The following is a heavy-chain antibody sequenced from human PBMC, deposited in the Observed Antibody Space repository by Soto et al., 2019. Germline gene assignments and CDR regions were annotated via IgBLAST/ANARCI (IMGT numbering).Heavy chain of an antibody. CDR2: ISGRGTDS. Sequence: EVQLLESGGGLVQPGCSLRLSCAASGFTFSTYAMSWVRQAPGKGLVWVSGISGRGTDSYQADSVQERFTISTDTPRHTLSLHMNSLSAEDTAVYYCVKFRFNRFDYWGQGTLVTVSS. CDR1: GFTFSTYA. J-gene: IGHJ4*02. CDR3: VKFRFNRFDY. V-gene: IGHV3-23*01.